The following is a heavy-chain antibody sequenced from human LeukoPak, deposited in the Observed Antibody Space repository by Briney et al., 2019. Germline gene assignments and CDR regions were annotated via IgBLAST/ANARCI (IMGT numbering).Heavy chain of an antibody. Sequence: PSETLSLTCTVSGYSISSGYYWGWIRQPPGKGLEWIGSIYHSGSIYYNPSLKSRVTISVDTSKNQFSLKLSSVTAADTAVYYCASIPSMVRGVIANYYYYGMDVWGQGTTVTVSS. CDR3: ASIPSMVRGVIANYYYYGMDV. V-gene: IGHV4-38-2*02. CDR2: IYHSGSI. CDR1: GYSISSGYY. J-gene: IGHJ6*02. D-gene: IGHD3-10*01.